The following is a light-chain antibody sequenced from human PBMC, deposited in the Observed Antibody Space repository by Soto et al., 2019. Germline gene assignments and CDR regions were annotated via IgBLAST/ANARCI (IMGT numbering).Light chain of an antibody. CDR3: QKYNSALLT. CDR2: AAS. CDR1: QGISTY. V-gene: IGKV1-27*01. Sequence: DIQMTQSPSSLSASVGDRVTITCRASQGISTYLAWYQQKPGKVPKLLIYAASTLQSGVPSRFSRSGSGTDFTVTITIVQPEEVATYYCQKYNSALLTCGGGTKVEIK. J-gene: IGKJ4*01.